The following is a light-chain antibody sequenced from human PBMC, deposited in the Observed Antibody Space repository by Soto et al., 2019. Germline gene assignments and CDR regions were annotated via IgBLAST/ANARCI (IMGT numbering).Light chain of an antibody. V-gene: IGKV1D-12*01. CDR1: QDISVW. Sequence: DIQMTQSPSSVSASVGERVTITCRASQDISVWLAWYQQKPGKAPKLLIYAASNLQTGVPSRFSGSGSGTDFTLSIHSLQPEDFATYYCQQANSFPRTFGPGTKVDIK. J-gene: IGKJ3*01. CDR3: QQANSFPRT. CDR2: AAS.